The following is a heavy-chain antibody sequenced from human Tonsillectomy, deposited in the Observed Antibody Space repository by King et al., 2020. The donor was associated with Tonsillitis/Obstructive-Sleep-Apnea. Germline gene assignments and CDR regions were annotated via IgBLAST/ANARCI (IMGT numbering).Heavy chain of an antibody. CDR3: ARDSLTIFGVVASYHYYMDV. J-gene: IGHJ6*03. CDR1: GFTFSHYW. D-gene: IGHD3-3*01. V-gene: IGHV3-7*04. CDR2: IKEDGSEK. Sequence: VQLVESGGGLVQPGGSLRLSCAAPGFTFSHYWMTWVRQAPGKGLEWVANIKEDGSEKYYVDSVKGRFTISRDNAKNSLYLQMNSLRGEDTAVYYCARDSLTIFGVVASYHYYMDVWGKGTTVTVSS.